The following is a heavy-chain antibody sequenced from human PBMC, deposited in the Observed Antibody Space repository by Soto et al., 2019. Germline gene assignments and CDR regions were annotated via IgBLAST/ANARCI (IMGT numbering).Heavy chain of an antibody. CDR3: ARAAAAGTFYYYGMDV. J-gene: IGHJ6*02. CDR2: ISYDGSNK. Sequence: GSLRLSCAASGFSFSSHGMHWVRQAPGKGLYWVAVISYDGSNKYYADSVKGRFTISRDNSKNTLYLQMNSLRADDMAVYYCARAAAAGTFYYYGMDVWGQGTTVTVSS. D-gene: IGHD6-13*01. V-gene: IGHV3-30*03. CDR1: GFSFSSHG.